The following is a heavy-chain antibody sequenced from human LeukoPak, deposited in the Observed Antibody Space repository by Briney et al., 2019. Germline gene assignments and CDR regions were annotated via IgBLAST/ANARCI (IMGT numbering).Heavy chain of an antibody. CDR2: INWNSDSI. CDR3: ARGWRYFDC. J-gene: IGHJ4*02. D-gene: IGHD3-9*01. CDR1: GFTFDDYA. V-gene: IGHV3-9*01. Sequence: GRSLRLSCAVSGFTFDDYAMHWVRQVPGKGLEWVSGINWNSDSIGYADSVKGRFTTSRDNAKNSLSLQMNSLRAEDTAVYYCARGWRYFDCWGQGTLVTVSS.